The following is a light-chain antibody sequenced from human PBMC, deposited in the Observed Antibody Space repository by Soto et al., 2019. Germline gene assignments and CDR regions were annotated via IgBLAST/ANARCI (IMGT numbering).Light chain of an antibody. J-gene: IGLJ1*01. V-gene: IGLV1-40*01. CDR2: GNT. CDR1: SSNTGAGYE. CDR3: QSYASSRSALYV. Sequence: QSVLTQPPSVSGAPGQRVSISCTGSSSNTGAGYEVNWYQHLPGAAPKLLIYGNTNRPSGVPDRFSGSKSGTSASLAITGLQAEDEADYYCQSYASSRSALYVFGTGTKVTVL.